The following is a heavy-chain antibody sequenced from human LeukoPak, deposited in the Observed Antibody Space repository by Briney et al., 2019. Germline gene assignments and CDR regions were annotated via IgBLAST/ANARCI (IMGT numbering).Heavy chain of an antibody. CDR1: GFTFSSYA. V-gene: IGHV3-23*01. Sequence: GGSLRLSCAASGFTFSSYAMSWVRQAPGKGLEWVSAISGSGGSTYYADSVKGRFTISRDNSKNTLYLQMNSLRAEDTAVYYCAKETSSPTVSGSAPRDIYYYYGMDVWGQGTTVTVSS. J-gene: IGHJ6*02. CDR3: AKETSSPTVSGSAPRDIYYYYGMDV. CDR2: ISGSGGST. D-gene: IGHD3-10*01.